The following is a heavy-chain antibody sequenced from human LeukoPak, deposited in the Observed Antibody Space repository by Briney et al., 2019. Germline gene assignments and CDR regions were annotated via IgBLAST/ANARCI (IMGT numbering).Heavy chain of an antibody. D-gene: IGHD1-26*01. V-gene: IGHV1-69*01. CDR2: IIPIFGTA. J-gene: IGHJ4*02. Sequence: SVKVSCKASGGTFTSYAISWVRQAPGQGLEWMGGIIPIFGTANYAQKFQGRVTITADESTSTAYMELSSLRSEDTAVYYCATRGAYSGSCLDYWGQGTLVTVSS. CDR1: GGTFTSYA. CDR3: ATRGAYSGSCLDY.